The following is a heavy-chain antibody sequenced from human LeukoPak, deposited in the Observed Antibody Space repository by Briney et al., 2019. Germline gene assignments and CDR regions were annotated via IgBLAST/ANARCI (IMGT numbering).Heavy chain of an antibody. CDR2: ITPGGGRP. D-gene: IGHD4-17*01. V-gene: IGHV1-38-4*01. Sequence: ASVKVSCSFSGFAITRYGVHWVQQSPGQGLEWMGWITPGGGRPIYATKFQGSFTMTRHVSTTTAYTDLSSLTSDDLAVITVSANYCGQGTLVTVSS. J-gene: IGHJ4*02. CDR1: GFAITRYG. CDR3: SANY.